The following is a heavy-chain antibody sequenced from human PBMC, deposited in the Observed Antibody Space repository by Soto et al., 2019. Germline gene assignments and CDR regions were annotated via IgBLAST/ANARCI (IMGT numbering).Heavy chain of an antibody. V-gene: IGHV4-34*01. D-gene: IGHD1-1*01. CDR1: GGSFSGYY. CDR3: ARDLWVEPELYYYGMDV. CDR2: INHRRST. Sequence: PSETLSLTCAVYGGSFSGYYWTWIRQPPGKGLEWIGEINHRRSTSYNPSLKRRVTMSIDTSKNHFSLRLTSVTAADTAVYYCARDLWVEPELYYYGMDVWGQGTTVTVSS. J-gene: IGHJ6*02.